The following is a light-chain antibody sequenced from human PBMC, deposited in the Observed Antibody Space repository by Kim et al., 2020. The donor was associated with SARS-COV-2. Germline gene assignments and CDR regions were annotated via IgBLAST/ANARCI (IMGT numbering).Light chain of an antibody. CDR3: CSYAGGGTWV. J-gene: IGLJ3*02. Sequence: QSALTQPASVSGSPGQSITLSCTGTSTDVGSYSLVSWYQQHPGKAPQLLIYEVRKRPSGVSNRFSGSRSGSTASLTISGLQAADEADYYCCSYAGGGTWVFGGGTKLTVL. CDR1: STDVGSYSL. CDR2: EVR. V-gene: IGLV2-23*02.